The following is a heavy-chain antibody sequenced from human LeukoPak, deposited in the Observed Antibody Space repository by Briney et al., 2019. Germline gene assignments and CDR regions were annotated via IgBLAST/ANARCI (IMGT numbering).Heavy chain of an antibody. Sequence: GGSLRLSCAASGFPFSRYDMSWVRQAPGKGLEWVSGISSSFGRTYYADSVKGRFTISRDDSNDTLYVQMHSLRAEDTAVYYCAKDHVATSKSPWFFDYWGQGTLVTVSS. V-gene: IGHV3-23*01. CDR3: AKDHVATSKSPWFFDY. J-gene: IGHJ4*02. CDR1: GFPFSRYD. D-gene: IGHD5-12*01. CDR2: ISSSFGRT.